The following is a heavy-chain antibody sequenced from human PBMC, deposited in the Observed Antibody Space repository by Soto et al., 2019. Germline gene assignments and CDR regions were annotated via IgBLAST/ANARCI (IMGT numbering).Heavy chain of an antibody. CDR3: ARHQIAVRAFDY. CDR1: GFTFSNYY. Sequence: EVQLVESGGGLVQPGGSLRLSCAPSGFTFSNYYMSWVRQAPGKGLEWVACIKEDGSEKYYGDSLKGRFTVSRDNAQNSLYLQMSNLRAEDTDVYYCARHQIAVRAFDYWGQGTLVTVSS. D-gene: IGHD6-6*01. J-gene: IGHJ4*02. V-gene: IGHV3-7*01. CDR2: IKEDGSEK.